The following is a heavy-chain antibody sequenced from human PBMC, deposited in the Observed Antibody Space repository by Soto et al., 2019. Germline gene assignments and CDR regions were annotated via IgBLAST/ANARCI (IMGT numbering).Heavy chain of an antibody. Sequence: QVQLVQSGAEVKKPGSSVKVSCKASGGTFSSYAISWVRQAPGQGLELMGGIIPIFGTANYAQKFQGRVTITADESTSTAYMGLSSLRSEDTGVYYCARARSYYDSSGYYLVPTIDYWGQGTLVTVSS. CDR1: GGTFSSYA. V-gene: IGHV1-69*01. CDR2: IIPIFGTA. J-gene: IGHJ4*02. CDR3: ARARSYYDSSGYYLVPTIDY. D-gene: IGHD3-22*01.